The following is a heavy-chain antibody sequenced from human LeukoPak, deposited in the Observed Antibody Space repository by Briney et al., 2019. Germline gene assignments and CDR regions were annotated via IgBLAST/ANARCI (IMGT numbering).Heavy chain of an antibody. D-gene: IGHD3-16*02. CDR3: AREGLRLGELSSTTIDY. CDR1: GYTFTGYG. Sequence: GASVKVSCKASGYTFTGYGISWVRQAPGQGLEWMGWISAYNGNTNYAQKLQGRVTMTTDTSTSTAYMELRSLRSDDTAVYYCAREGLRLGELSSTTIDYWGQGTLVTVSS. CDR2: ISAYNGNT. V-gene: IGHV1-18*01. J-gene: IGHJ4*02.